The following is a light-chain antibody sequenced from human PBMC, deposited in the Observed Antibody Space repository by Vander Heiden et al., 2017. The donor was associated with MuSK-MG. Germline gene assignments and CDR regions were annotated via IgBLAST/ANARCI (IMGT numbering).Light chain of an antibody. CDR3: QQSYSTGWT. Sequence: DIQMTPSPSSLSASVGDRVTITCRASQSISSYLNWYQQKPGKAPKLLIYAASSLQSGVPSRFSGRGSGTDFTLTISSLQPEDFATYYCQQSYSTGWTFGQGTKVEIK. CDR2: AAS. CDR1: QSISSY. V-gene: IGKV1-39*01. J-gene: IGKJ1*01.